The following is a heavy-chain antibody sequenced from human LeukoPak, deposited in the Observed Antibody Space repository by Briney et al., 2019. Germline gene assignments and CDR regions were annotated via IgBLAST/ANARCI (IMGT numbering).Heavy chain of an antibody. D-gene: IGHD4-23*01. J-gene: IGHJ4*02. Sequence: GGSLRLSCAASGFIFSSYGMHWVRQAPGKGLEWVAYIRYDGSTKYYADSVRGRFTISRDNSKNTLYLEMNSLRAEDTAVFYCAKKGGKCDYFDYWGQGNLVTVSS. CDR3: AKKGGKCDYFDY. V-gene: IGHV3-30*02. CDR1: GFIFSSYG. CDR2: IRYDGSTK.